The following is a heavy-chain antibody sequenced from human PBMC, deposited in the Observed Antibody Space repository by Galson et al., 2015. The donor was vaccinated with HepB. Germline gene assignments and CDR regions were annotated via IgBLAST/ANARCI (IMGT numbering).Heavy chain of an antibody. CDR1: GFTFSTYA. CDR2: ISGSGGIT. J-gene: IGHJ6*02. Sequence: SLRLSCAASGFTFSTYAMSWVRQAPGKGLEWDSDISGSGGITYYADSGKGRFTISRDNSKNTLYLQMNSLRAEDTAVYYCAKRGEWLVPAGYGMDVWGQGTTVTVSS. V-gene: IGHV3-23*01. D-gene: IGHD6-19*01. CDR3: AKRGEWLVPAGYGMDV.